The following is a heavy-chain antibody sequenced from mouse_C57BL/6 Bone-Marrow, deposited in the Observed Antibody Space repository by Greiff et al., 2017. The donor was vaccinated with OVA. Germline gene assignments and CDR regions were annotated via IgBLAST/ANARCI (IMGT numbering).Heavy chain of an antibody. CDR1: GYTFTSYW. D-gene: IGHD2-4*01. CDR2: IDPSDSYT. CDR3: VGDYDWYFDV. V-gene: IGHV1-50*01. Sequence: QVQLQQPGAELVKPGASVKLSCKASGYTFTSYWMQWVKQRPGQGLEWIGEIDPSDSYTNYNQKFKGKATLTVDTSSSTAYMQLSSLTSEDSAVYYWVGDYDWYFDVWGTGTTVTVSS. J-gene: IGHJ1*03.